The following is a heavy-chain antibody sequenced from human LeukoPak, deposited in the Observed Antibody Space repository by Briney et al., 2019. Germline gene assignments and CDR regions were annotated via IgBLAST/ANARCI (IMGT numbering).Heavy chain of an antibody. CDR1: GFPFSSYG. Sequence: PGGSLRLSCAASGFPFSSYGMHWVRQAPGKGLEWVAVISYDGSSKYYTDSVKGRFTISRDNSKNTLYLQMNSLRAEDTAVYYCARVGDILTGYYRSPLDYWGQGTLVTVSS. V-gene: IGHV3-30*03. D-gene: IGHD3-9*01. CDR2: ISYDGSSK. CDR3: ARVGDILTGYYRSPLDY. J-gene: IGHJ4*02.